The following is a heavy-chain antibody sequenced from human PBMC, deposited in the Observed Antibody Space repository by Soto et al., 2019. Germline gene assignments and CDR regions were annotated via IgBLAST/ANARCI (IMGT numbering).Heavy chain of an antibody. CDR1: GYTFTSYG. CDR2: ISAYNGNT. Sequence: QVQLVQSGAEVKKPGASVKVSCKASGYTFTSYGISWVRQAPGQGLEWMGWISAYNGNTNYAQKLQGRVTMTTDTSTSTAYMELRSLRSDDTAVYYCATDLTIFGVVTVWFDPWGQGTLVTVSS. J-gene: IGHJ5*02. D-gene: IGHD3-3*01. V-gene: IGHV1-18*01. CDR3: ATDLTIFGVVTVWFDP.